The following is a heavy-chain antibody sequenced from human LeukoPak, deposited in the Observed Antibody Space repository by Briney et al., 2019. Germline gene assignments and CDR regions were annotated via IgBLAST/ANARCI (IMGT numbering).Heavy chain of an antibody. J-gene: IGHJ5*02. D-gene: IGHD6-19*01. V-gene: IGHV4-34*01. Sequence: PSETLSLTCAVYGGSFSGYSWSWSRQTAGKGLEWIGEINHGGSINYNPSLKSRVTISVDTSKNQFSLKLTSVTAADTAVYYCARRGSGWHAWGQGNLVTVSS. CDR1: GGSFSGYS. CDR3: ARRGSGWHA. CDR2: INHGGSI.